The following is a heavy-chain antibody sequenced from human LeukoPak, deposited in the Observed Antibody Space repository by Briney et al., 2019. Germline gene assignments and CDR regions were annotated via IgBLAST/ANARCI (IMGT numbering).Heavy chain of an antibody. Sequence: ASVKVSCMSSGYTFTNFYMHWVRQAPGQGLEWMGWINPNSGGTNYAQKFQGRVTMTRDTSISTAYMELSRLRSDDTAVYYCARVAGYGSGSYYKWYYYYYMDVWGKGTTVTVSS. D-gene: IGHD3-10*01. J-gene: IGHJ6*03. V-gene: IGHV1-2*02. CDR2: INPNSGGT. CDR3: ARVAGYGSGSYYKWYYYYYMDV. CDR1: GYTFTNFY.